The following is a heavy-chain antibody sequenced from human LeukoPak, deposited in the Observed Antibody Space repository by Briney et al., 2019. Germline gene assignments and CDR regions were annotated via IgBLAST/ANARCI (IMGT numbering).Heavy chain of an antibody. V-gene: IGHV4-4*07. CDR2: IYPTGNT. Sequence: SETLSLTCSVSGGAIISYYWSWIRQPAGKGPEWIGRIYPTGNTDYNPSLKTRVAMSTDLSKKQFSLRLRSVTAADTAVYYCARLKFYDSTGYSPGYYMDVWGKGTAVTVSS. J-gene: IGHJ6*03. CDR3: ARLKFYDSTGYSPGYYMDV. CDR1: GGAIISYY. D-gene: IGHD3-22*01.